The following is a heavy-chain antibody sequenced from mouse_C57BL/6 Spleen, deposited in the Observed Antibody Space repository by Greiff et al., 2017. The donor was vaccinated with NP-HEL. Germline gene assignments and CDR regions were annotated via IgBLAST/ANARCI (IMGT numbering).Heavy chain of an antibody. CDR1: GFTIKDYY. Sequence: EVQLQQSGAELVKPGASVKLSCTASGFTIKDYYMHWVKQRPEQGLEWIGRIDPEDGDTKYAPNFQGKATITADTSSNTAYLQLSSLTAEDTAVYYCARYWDEWYFDVWGTGTTVTVSS. CDR3: ARYWDEWYFDV. V-gene: IGHV14-2*01. D-gene: IGHD4-1*01. J-gene: IGHJ1*03. CDR2: IDPEDGDT.